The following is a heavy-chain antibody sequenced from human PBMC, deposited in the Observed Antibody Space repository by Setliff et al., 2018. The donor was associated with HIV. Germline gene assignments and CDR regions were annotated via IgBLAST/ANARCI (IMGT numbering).Heavy chain of an antibody. V-gene: IGHV1-8*01. CDR3: AKGKGVGGVIITGGLDV. D-gene: IGHD3-10*01. CDR2: MNPNSGNT. CDR1: GHTFSNYD. J-gene: IGHJ6*02. Sequence: ASVKVSCKASGHTFSNYDVIWVRRATGQGLEWMGWMNPNSGNTGYAQKFQGRVTMTRDTSITTLYMELSSLTSEDTAVYYCAKGKGVGGVIITGGLDVWGQGTTVTVSS.